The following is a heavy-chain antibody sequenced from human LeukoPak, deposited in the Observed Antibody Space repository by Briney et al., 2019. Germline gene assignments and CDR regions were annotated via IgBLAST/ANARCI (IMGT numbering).Heavy chain of an antibody. Sequence: SVKVSCKASGGTFSSYAISWVRQAPGQGLEWMGGIIPIFGTANYAQKFQGRVTITADESTSTAYMELSSLRSEDTAMYYCARAYEDYSNSKSRDAFDIWGQGTMVTVSS. CDR3: ARAYEDYSNSKSRDAFDI. D-gene: IGHD4-11*01. CDR2: IIPIFGTA. V-gene: IGHV1-69*13. CDR1: GGTFSSYA. J-gene: IGHJ3*02.